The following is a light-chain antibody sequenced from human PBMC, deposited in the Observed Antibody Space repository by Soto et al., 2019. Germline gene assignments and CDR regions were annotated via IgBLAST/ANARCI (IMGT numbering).Light chain of an antibody. CDR2: ATS. CDR1: QSIGTG. Sequence: DIQMTQSPSSLSAVVGDRVTITCRASQSIGTGLNWFQHKPGRAPKLLIYATSNLENGVPSRFSGGGSGIDFTLTITSLQPGDFATYYCQQSNRAPITFGQGTRLDMK. J-gene: IGKJ5*01. CDR3: QQSNRAPIT. V-gene: IGKV1-39*01.